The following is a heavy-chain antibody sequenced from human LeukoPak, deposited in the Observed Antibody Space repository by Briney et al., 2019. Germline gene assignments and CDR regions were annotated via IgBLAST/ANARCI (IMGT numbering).Heavy chain of an antibody. D-gene: IGHD3-3*01. CDR1: RFTSSTYW. CDR2: INDDGSSP. V-gene: IGHV3-74*01. J-gene: IGHJ6*02. CDR3: LRLVVYGLDL. Sequence: GGSLRLSCAASRFTSSTYWIHWVRQAPGKGLVWVSRINDDGSSPIYADSVKGRFTISRDNAKNTLYLQMNSLRAEDTAVYYLLRLVVYGLDLTGQGTTVTVSS.